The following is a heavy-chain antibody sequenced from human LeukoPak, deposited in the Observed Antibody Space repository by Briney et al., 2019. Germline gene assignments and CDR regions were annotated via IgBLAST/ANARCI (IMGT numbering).Heavy chain of an antibody. J-gene: IGHJ4*02. CDR3: ARSTRDGYKPYCFDY. D-gene: IGHD5-24*01. CDR1: GGSISSSSYY. V-gene: IGHV4-39*01. CDR2: IYYSGTT. Sequence: PSETLSLTCTVSGGSISSSSYYWGWVRQPPGEGLECIGSIYYSGTTYYNPSLKSRVTISVDTSKNQFSLKLSSVTAADTAVYYCARSTRDGYKPYCFDYWGQGTLVTVSS.